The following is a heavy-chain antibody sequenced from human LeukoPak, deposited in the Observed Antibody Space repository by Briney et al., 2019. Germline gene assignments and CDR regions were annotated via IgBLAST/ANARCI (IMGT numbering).Heavy chain of an antibody. J-gene: IGHJ4*02. CDR3: ARNPTYYDILPGYSPKGNFDY. CDR1: GGSISSYY. Sequence: SVTLSLTCTVPGGSISSYYWSWIRQPPGKGLEWIGYIYYSGSTNYNPSLKSRVTISVDTSKNQFSLKLSSVTAADTAVYYCARNPTYYDILPGYSPKGNFDYRGQGTLVTVSS. D-gene: IGHD3-9*01. V-gene: IGHV4-59*01. CDR2: IYYSGST.